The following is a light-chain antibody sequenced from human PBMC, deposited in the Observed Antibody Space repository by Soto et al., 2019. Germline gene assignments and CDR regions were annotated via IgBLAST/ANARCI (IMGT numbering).Light chain of an antibody. CDR3: QQRHDWPT. CDR2: DAS. V-gene: IGKV3-11*01. CDR1: QSISNY. J-gene: IGKJ4*01. Sequence: EVVLTQSPATLSLSPGARATLSCRASQSISNYLAWYQQKPGQAPRLLIFDASDRATGIPTRFSGSGSGTDFTLTISSLEPEDFAVYYCQQRHDWPTFGGGTKV.